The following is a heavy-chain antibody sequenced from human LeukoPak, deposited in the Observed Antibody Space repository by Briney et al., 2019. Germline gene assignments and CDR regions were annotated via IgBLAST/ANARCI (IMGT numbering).Heavy chain of an antibody. CDR3: AKELGYYDSSGYYVSYFDY. CDR1: GFTFSSYA. Sequence: GGSLRLSCAASGFTFSSYAMSWVRQAPGKGLEWVSAISGSGGSTYYADSVKGRFTISRDNSKNTLYLQMNSLRAEDTAVYYCAKELGYYDSSGYYVSYFDYWGQGTLVTVSS. D-gene: IGHD3-22*01. J-gene: IGHJ4*02. CDR2: ISGSGGST. V-gene: IGHV3-23*01.